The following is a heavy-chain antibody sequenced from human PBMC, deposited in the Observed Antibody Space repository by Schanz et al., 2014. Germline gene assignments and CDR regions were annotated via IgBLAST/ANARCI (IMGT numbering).Heavy chain of an antibody. D-gene: IGHD6-13*01. V-gene: IGHV3-23*01. CDR2: ISASGGST. Sequence: EGQLLESGGGLIQPGGSLRLSCAASGFTFSSYAMSWVRQAPGKGLEWVSTISASGGSTYYADSVKGRFTISRDNSKNTLYLQMNSLRAEDTAVYYCAREQIMAAAGLVDYWGQGTLVTVSS. J-gene: IGHJ4*02. CDR3: AREQIMAAAGLVDY. CDR1: GFTFSSYA.